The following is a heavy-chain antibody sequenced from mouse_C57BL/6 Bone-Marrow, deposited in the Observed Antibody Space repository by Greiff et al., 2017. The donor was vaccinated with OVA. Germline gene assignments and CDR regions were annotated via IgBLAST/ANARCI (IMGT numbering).Heavy chain of an antibody. CDR2: INSDGGST. J-gene: IGHJ1*03. D-gene: IGHD1-1*01. Sequence: DVHLVESGGGLVQPGESLKLSCESNEYEFPSHDMSWVRKTPEKRLELVAAINSDGGSTYYPDTMARRFIISSDNTKKTLYLQMSSLRSEDTALYYCERQADYYGSSYGYFGVWGTGATVTVSS. V-gene: IGHV5-2*01. CDR3: ERQADYYGSSYGYFGV. CDR1: EYEFPSHD.